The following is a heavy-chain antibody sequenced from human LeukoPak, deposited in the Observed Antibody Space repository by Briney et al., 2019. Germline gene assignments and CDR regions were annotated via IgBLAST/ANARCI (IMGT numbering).Heavy chain of an antibody. Sequence: PGGSLRLSCAASGSTFSSYSINWVRQAPGKGLEWVSSISSSSRYIYYADSVKGRFTISRDNAKNSLYLQMISLRAEDTAVYYCARYHRFGIVVVPAFGYWGQGTLVTVSS. V-gene: IGHV3-21*01. CDR3: ARYHRFGIVVVPAFGY. J-gene: IGHJ4*02. CDR1: GSTFSSYS. CDR2: ISSSSRYI. D-gene: IGHD2-2*01.